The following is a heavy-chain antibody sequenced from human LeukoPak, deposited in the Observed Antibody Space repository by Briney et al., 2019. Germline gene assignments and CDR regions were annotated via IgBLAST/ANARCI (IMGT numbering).Heavy chain of an antibody. CDR1: SGSISSYY. V-gene: IGHV4-4*07. Sequence: SETLSLTCTVSSGSISSYYWSWIRQPAGKGLEWIGRIYTSGSTNYNPSLKSRVTMSVDTSKNQFSLKLSSVTAADTAVYYCARAPTMITHGNYYYYMDVWGKGTTVTISS. D-gene: IGHD3-16*01. J-gene: IGHJ6*03. CDR3: ARAPTMITHGNYYYYMDV. CDR2: IYTSGST.